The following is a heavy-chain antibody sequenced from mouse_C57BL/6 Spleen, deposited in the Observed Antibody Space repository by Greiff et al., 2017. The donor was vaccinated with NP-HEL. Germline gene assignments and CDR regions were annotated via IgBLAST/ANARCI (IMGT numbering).Heavy chain of an antibody. CDR1: GYTFTSYW. Sequence: QVQLQQPGAELVKPGASVKMSCKASGYTFTSYWITWVKQRPGQGLEWIGDIYPGSGSTNYNEKFKSKATLTVDTSSSTAYMQLGSLTSEDSAVYYCARDYGSSFSWFAYWGQGTLVTVSA. V-gene: IGHV1-55*01. CDR2: IYPGSGST. CDR3: ARDYGSSFSWFAY. J-gene: IGHJ3*01. D-gene: IGHD1-1*01.